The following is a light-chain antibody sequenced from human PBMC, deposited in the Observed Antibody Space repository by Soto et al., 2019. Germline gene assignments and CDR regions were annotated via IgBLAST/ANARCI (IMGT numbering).Light chain of an antibody. CDR3: CSYTSTFTWV. Sequence: QSALTQPASVSGSPGQSITISCTGTSRDIGAYNYVSWYQQHPGKAPKLMIYEVTNRPSGVSNRFSGSKSGNTSSLTISGLQAEDEADYYCCSYTSTFTWVFGGGTKLTVL. CDR1: SRDIGAYNY. J-gene: IGLJ3*02. CDR2: EVT. V-gene: IGLV2-14*01.